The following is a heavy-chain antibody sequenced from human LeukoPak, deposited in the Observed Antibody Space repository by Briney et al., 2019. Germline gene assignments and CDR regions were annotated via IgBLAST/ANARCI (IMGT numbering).Heavy chain of an antibody. J-gene: IGHJ5*02. V-gene: IGHV1-2*02. CDR2: INANSGGT. D-gene: IGHD3-10*01. Sequence: ASVKVSCKASGYIFTGYYMHWVRQAPGQGLEWMGWINANSGGTKYAQKFQGRVTMTRNTSISTAYMELSSLRSDDTAVYYCARGRLGTWFGELKAWGQGTLVTVSS. CDR1: GYIFTGYY. CDR3: ARGRLGTWFGELKA.